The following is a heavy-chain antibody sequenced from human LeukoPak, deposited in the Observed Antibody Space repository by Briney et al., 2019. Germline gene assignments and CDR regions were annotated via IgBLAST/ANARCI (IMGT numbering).Heavy chain of an antibody. J-gene: IGHJ4*02. V-gene: IGHV1-46*01. Sequence: GASVKVSCKASGDTFTSYYMHWARQAPGQGLEWMGIINPSGGSTSYAQKFQGRVTMTRDTSTSTVYMELSSLRSEDTAVYYCARGPPSITIFGVVFSFDYWGQGTLVTVSS. CDR1: GDTFTSYY. CDR2: INPSGGST. D-gene: IGHD3-3*01. CDR3: ARGPPSITIFGVVFSFDY.